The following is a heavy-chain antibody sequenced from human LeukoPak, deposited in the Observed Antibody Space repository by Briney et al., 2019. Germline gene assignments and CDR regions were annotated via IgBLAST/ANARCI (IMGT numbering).Heavy chain of an antibody. V-gene: IGHV4-34*01. Sequence: KTSETLSLTCAVYGGSFSGYYWSWIRQPPGKGLEWIGEINHSGSTNYNPSLKSRVTISVDTSKDQFSLKLSSVTAADTAVYYCARLTGDYQKYADIWGQGTMVTVSS. CDR3: ARLTGDYQKYADI. CDR1: GGSFSGYY. CDR2: INHSGST. D-gene: IGHD4-17*01. J-gene: IGHJ3*02.